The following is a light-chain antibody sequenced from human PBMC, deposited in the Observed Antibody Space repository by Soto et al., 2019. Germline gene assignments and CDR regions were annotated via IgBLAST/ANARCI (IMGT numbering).Light chain of an antibody. CDR3: QQRSNWPIT. CDR1: RSVSSY. J-gene: IGKJ5*01. V-gene: IGKV3-11*01. CDR2: DAS. Sequence: IVFTQSPATLSLSPGESATLSCRATRSVSSYLAWYQQKPGQAPRLLIYDASSRPTDIPARFSGSGSGKDFTLTTSSLEPEDFALYYCQQRSNWPITVGQGTRLEI.